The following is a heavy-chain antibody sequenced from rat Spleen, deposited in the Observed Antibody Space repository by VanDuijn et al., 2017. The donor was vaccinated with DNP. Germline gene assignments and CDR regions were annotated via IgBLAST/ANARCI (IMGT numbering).Heavy chain of an antibody. V-gene: IGHV5-25*01. D-gene: IGHD1-3*01. Sequence: EVQLVESGGGLVQPGRSLKLSCAASGFTFSNCDMAWFRQAPTKGLEWVASITSSGGSTYYPDSVKGRFTISRNNAKSTLYLQMNSAQTEDTAMYFCARSLATVAPTGAMDAWGQGTSVTVSS. CDR3: ARSLATVAPTGAMDA. CDR2: ITSSGGST. J-gene: IGHJ4*01. CDR1: GFTFSNCD.